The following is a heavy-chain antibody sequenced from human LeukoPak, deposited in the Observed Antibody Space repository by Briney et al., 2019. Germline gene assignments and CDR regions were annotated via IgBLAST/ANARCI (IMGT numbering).Heavy chain of an antibody. CDR1: GFTFSSYA. CDR3: ANSDDYGDYY. Sequence: GGSLRLSCAASGFTFSSYAMSWVRQAPGKGLDWVSAISGSGGSTYYADSVKGRFTISRDNSKNTLYLQMNSLRAEDTAVYYCANSDDYGDYYWGQGTLVTVSS. CDR2: ISGSGGST. J-gene: IGHJ4*02. V-gene: IGHV3-23*01. D-gene: IGHD4-17*01.